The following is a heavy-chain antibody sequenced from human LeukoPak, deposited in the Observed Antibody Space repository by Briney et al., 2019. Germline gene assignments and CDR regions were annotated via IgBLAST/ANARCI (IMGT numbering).Heavy chain of an antibody. Sequence: PGGSLRLSCAASGFTFSTYWMHWVRQAPGKGLVWVSRMNNDGSTTNYADSVQGRFTISRDNAKNTLYLQMNSLGAEDTAVYYCATAGNYRFDYWGLGTLVTVSS. D-gene: IGHD1-7*01. J-gene: IGHJ4*02. V-gene: IGHV3-74*01. CDR1: GFTFSTYW. CDR2: MNNDGSTT. CDR3: ATAGNYRFDY.